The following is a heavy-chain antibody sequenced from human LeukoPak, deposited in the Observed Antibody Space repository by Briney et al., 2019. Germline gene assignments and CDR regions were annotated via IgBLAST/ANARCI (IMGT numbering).Heavy chain of an antibody. Sequence: GGSLRLSCAASGFTFSSYAMSWVRQAPGKGLEWVSYISSSGSTIYYADSVKGRFTISRDNAKNSLYLQMNSLRAEDTSVYYCASSVDLDYGDYVFYSYWGQGTLVTVSS. D-gene: IGHD4-17*01. CDR1: GFTFSSYA. CDR3: ASSVDLDYGDYVFYSY. CDR2: ISSSGSTI. V-gene: IGHV3-48*04. J-gene: IGHJ4*02.